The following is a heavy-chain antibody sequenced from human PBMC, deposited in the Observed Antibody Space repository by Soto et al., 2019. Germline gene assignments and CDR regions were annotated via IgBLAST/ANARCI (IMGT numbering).Heavy chain of an antibody. CDR3: ATFTGMTTVTRSFDY. J-gene: IGHJ4*02. CDR1: GGSISSGGYY. V-gene: IGHV4-31*03. Sequence: SETLSLTCTVSGGSISSGGYYWSWIRQHPGKGLEWIGYIYYSGSTYYNPSLKSRVTISVDTSKNQFSLKLSSVTAADTAVYYCATFTGMTTVTRSFDYWGQGTLVTVSS. D-gene: IGHD4-17*01. CDR2: IYYSGST.